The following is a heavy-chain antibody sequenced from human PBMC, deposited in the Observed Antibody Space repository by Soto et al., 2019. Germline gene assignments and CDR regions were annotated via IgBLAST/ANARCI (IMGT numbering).Heavy chain of an antibody. V-gene: IGHV2-70*01. D-gene: IGHD1-26*01. CDR3: ARIVIGGSYYGWFDP. J-gene: IGHJ5*02. CDR2: IDWDDDK. CDR1: GFSLSTSGMC. Sequence: SGPTLVNPTQTLTLTCTFSGFSLSTSGMCVSWIRQPPGKALEWLALIDWDDDKYYSTSLKTRLTISKDTSKNQVVLTMTNMDPVDTATYYCARIVIGGSYYGWFDPWGQGTLVTVSS.